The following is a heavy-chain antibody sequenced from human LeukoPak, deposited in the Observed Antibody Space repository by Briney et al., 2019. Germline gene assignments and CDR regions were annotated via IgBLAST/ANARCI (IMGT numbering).Heavy chain of an antibody. Sequence: GGSLRLSCAASGFTLSSYWMHWVRQAPGKGLVWVSRINSDESTYADSVKGRFTISRDNAKNTLYLQMNSLRAEDTAVYYCARDRLDRNYYYGLDVWGQGTTATVSS. J-gene: IGHJ6*02. CDR2: INSDES. CDR3: ARDRLDRNYYYGLDV. CDR1: GFTLSSYW. D-gene: IGHD2-2*03. V-gene: IGHV3-74*01.